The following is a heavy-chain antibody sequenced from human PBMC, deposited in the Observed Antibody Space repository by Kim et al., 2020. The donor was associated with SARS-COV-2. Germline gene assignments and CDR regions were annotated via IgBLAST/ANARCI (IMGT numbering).Heavy chain of an antibody. CDR3: ARGLYFTARVFDY. CDR1: GYTFTGYY. J-gene: IGHJ4*02. V-gene: IGHV1-2*02. Sequence: ASVKVSCKASGYTFTGYYMHWVRQAPGQGLEWMGWINPNSGGTNYAQKFQGRVTMTRDTSISTAYMELSRLRSDDTAVYYCARGLYFTARVFDYWGQGTLVTVSS. D-gene: IGHD5-18*01. CDR2: INPNSGGT.